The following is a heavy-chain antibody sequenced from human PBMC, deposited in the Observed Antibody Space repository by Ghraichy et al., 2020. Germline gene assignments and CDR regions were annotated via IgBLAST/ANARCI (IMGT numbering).Heavy chain of an antibody. D-gene: IGHD3-10*01. CDR2: IYTSGST. CDR1: GGSISSYY. V-gene: IGHV4-4*07. Sequence: LETLSLTCTVSGGSISSYYWSWIRQPAGKGLEWIGRIYTSGSTNYNPSLKSRFTMSVDTSKNQFSLKLSSVTAADTAVYYCARGGGGYYGSGSYYSWFDPWGQGTLVTVSS. CDR3: ARGGGGYYGSGSYYSWFDP. J-gene: IGHJ5*02.